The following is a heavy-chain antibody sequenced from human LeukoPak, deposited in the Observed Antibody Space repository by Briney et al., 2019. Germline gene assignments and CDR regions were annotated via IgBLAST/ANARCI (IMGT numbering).Heavy chain of an antibody. J-gene: IGHJ3*02. V-gene: IGHV3-53*04. CDR3: ARVTYYYDSSGYSEGDAFDI. Sequence: GGSLRLSCAASGXTVSSNYMSWVRQAPGKGLEWVSVIYSGGSTYYADSVKGRFTISRHNSKNTLYLQMNSLRAEDTAVYYCARVTYYYDSSGYSEGDAFDIWGQGTMVTVSS. D-gene: IGHD3-22*01. CDR1: GXTVSSNY. CDR2: IYSGGST.